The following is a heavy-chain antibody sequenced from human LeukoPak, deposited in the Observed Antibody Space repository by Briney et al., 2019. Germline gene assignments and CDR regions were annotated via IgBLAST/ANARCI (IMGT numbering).Heavy chain of an antibody. CDR2: ISLSGQT. CDR3: LRESGAFCPFGY. V-gene: IGHV4/OR15-8*02. CDR1: GGSIRSTNW. D-gene: IGHD1-26*01. J-gene: IGHJ4*02. Sequence: KPSETLSLTCGVSGGSIRSTNWWSWVRQPPGQGLEWIGEISLSGQTNFNPSLNGRVTMSLDESRNQLSLTLTSVTAADTAIYYCLRESGAFCPFGYWGQGTLLIVPP.